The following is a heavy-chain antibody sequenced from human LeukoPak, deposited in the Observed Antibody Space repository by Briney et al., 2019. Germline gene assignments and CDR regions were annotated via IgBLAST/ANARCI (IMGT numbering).Heavy chain of an antibody. J-gene: IGHJ6*02. D-gene: IGHD3-9*01. CDR2: MNPNSGYT. Sequence: GASVKVSCTASGYTFTSYDIKWVRQATGQGLEWMGWMNPNSGYTGYAQKFQGRVTMTRNTSISTAYMELSSLRSEDTAVYYCARPNYDLLTGYYPLLDVWGQGTTVTVSS. CDR3: ARPNYDLLTGYYPLLDV. CDR1: GYTFTSYD. V-gene: IGHV1-8*01.